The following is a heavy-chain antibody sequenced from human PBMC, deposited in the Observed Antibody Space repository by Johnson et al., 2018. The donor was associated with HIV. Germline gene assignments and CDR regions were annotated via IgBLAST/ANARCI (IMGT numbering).Heavy chain of an antibody. CDR2: IYSGGST. CDR3: ARWDIAAAGTEAFDI. D-gene: IGHD6-13*01. J-gene: IGHJ3*02. Sequence: VQLVESGGGLVQPGESLRLSCAASGFTVSSNYMSWVRQAPGKGLEWVSVIYSGGSTYDADSVKGRFTIPRDTSKNMLYLQMNSLRAEDTAVYYCARWDIAAAGTEAFDIWGQGTMVTVSS. CDR1: GFTVSSNY. V-gene: IGHV3-66*02.